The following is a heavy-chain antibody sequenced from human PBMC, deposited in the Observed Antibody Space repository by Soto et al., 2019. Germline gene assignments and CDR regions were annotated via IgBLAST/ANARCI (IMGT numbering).Heavy chain of an antibody. V-gene: IGHV3-74*01. Sequence: ASVKVSCKASGYTFTSYAMHWVRQAPGKGLVWVSRINPDGSATNYADSVKGRFTISRDNAKNTLYLQMNSLRAKDTAVFYCGRGGSDSPMAPGYWGQGTLVTVSS. J-gene: IGHJ4*02. CDR3: GRGGSDSPMAPGY. D-gene: IGHD5-18*01. CDR2: INPDGSAT. CDR1: GYTFTSYA.